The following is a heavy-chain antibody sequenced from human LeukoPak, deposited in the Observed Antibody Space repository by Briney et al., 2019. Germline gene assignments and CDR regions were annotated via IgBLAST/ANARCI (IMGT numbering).Heavy chain of an antibody. V-gene: IGHV3-15*01. CDR1: VFTFSNAW. CDR3: TTPYCGGDCYWFDS. Sequence: GGSLRLSCAASVFTFSNAWMSWVRQAPGKGLEWVGRIKSKTDGGTTDYAARVKGRFTISRDDSKNTLYLQMNSLKNEDTAVYYCTTPYCGGDCYWFDSWGQGTLVTVSS. J-gene: IGHJ5*01. CDR2: IKSKTDGGTT. D-gene: IGHD2-21*02.